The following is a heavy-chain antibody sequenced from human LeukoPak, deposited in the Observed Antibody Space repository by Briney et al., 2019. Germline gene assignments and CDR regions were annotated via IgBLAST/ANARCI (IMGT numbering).Heavy chain of an antibody. D-gene: IGHD3-10*01. Sequence: TLSLTCTVSGGSISSGGCYWSWIRQHSGKALQWLVFIYWDDDKRYSPSLKSRLTITKDTSKNQVVLTMTNMDPVDTATYYCAHRRKPLTYYYVSGDHFAYWGQGTLVTISS. CDR3: AHRRKPLTYYYVSGDHFAY. V-gene: IGHV2-5*08. J-gene: IGHJ4*02. CDR2: IYWDDDK. CDR1: GGSISSGGCY.